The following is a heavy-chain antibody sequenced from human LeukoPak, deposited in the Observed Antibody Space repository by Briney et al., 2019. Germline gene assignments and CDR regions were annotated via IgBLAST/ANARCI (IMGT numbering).Heavy chain of an antibody. CDR3: AHSGGSGTYRYTHFHY. CDR2: GDYSGGT. D-gene: IGHD3-10*01. Sequence: PSETLSLTCTASGDSFSSVTDYWAWIRQPPGKGLEWIASGDYSGGTYYNPSLESRVAISADMSKNQISLKLTSVTAADTAVYYCAHSGGSGTYRYTHFHYWGQGTLVTVSS. V-gene: IGHV4-39*01. J-gene: IGHJ4*02. CDR1: GDSFSSVTDY.